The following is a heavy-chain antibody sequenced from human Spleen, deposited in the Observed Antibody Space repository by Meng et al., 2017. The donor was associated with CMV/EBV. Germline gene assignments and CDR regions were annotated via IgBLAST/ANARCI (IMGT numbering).Heavy chain of an antibody. CDR2: TILTLDIT. D-gene: IGHD5-18*01. CDR3: ARDDGYLLND. V-gene: IGHV1-69*10. J-gene: IGHJ1*01. CDR1: GCTFSSYP. Sequence: SSVKVSFKASGCTFSSYPISWVRQVPGQGLEWMGGTILTLDITYYAQKFRGRVTITEDKATSTAYMELRSLRSGDTAMYYRARDDGYLLNDWGQGTLVTVSS.